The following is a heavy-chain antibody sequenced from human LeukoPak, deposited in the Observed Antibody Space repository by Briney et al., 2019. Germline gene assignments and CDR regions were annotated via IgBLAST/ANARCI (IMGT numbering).Heavy chain of an antibody. CDR2: IKHDGSEK. J-gene: IGHJ4*02. CDR1: GFTFSNYW. V-gene: IGHV3-7*01. CDR3: ARDPGYNYGFDY. Sequence: GGSLRLSCAASGFTFSNYWMTWVRQAPGKGLEWVANIKHDGSEKYYVDSVKGRFTISRDNAKNSLYLQMNSLRAEDTAVYYCARDPGYNYGFDYWGQGTLVTVSS. D-gene: IGHD5-18*01.